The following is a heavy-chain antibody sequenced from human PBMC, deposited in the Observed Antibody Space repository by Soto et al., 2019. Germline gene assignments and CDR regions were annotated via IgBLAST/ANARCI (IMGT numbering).Heavy chain of an antibody. CDR2: IQYDGKSD. J-gene: IGHJ6*03. Sequence: QEQLVESGGGVVQPGGSLRLSCTGSGFPFLSYGMHWVRQAPGKGPEWVALIQYDGKSDYYADSVKGRFTISRDNSMNTLSLQMNSLRVEDTAVYFCAIEGNTGTTHYNSMDLWGKGTTVTVS. CDR3: AIEGNTGTTHYNSMDL. D-gene: IGHD4-17*01. V-gene: IGHV3-30*02. CDR1: GFPFLSYG.